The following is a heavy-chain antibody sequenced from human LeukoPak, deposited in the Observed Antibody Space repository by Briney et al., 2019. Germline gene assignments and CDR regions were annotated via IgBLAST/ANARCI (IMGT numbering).Heavy chain of an antibody. CDR2: IGTTGDT. J-gene: IGHJ6*02. CDR3: ARGAVAGPCMDV. D-gene: IGHD6-19*01. V-gene: IGHV3-13*01. CDR1: GFTFSSYD. Sequence: PGGSLKLSCAASGFTFSSYDMHWVRQATGKGLEWVSAIGTTGDTYYPGSVKGRFTISRENAKNSLYLQVNSLRAGDTAVYYCARGAVAGPCMDVWGQGTTVTVSS.